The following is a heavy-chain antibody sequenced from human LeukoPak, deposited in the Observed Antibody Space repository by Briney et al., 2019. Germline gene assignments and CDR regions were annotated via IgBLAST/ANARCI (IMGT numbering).Heavy chain of an antibody. J-gene: IGHJ4*02. CDR3: ASSYSSSWYAVY. V-gene: IGHV3-30*02. D-gene: IGHD6-13*01. CDR1: GFTFSSYG. CDR2: IRFEGSSK. Sequence: PGGSLRLSCAASGFTFSSYGMHWVRQAPGTGLEWVAFIRFEGSSKYYADSVKGRFTISRDNSKNTLYLQMNSLRAEDTAVYYCASSYSSSWYAVYWGQGTLVTVSS.